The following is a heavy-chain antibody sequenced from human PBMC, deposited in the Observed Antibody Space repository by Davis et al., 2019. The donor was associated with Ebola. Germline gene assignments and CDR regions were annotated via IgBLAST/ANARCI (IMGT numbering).Heavy chain of an antibody. CDR2: IDSDGSRT. D-gene: IGHD3-22*01. CDR3: ARESYYYDSSGYYYYFDY. CDR1: GFSFSNYW. Sequence: PGGSLRLSCAASGFSFSNYWMQWVRQAPGKGPEWVSRIDSDGSRTTYADSVKGRFTISRDNAKNSLYLQMNSLRAEDTAVYYCARESYYYDSSGYYYYFDYWGQGTLVTVSS. J-gene: IGHJ4*02. V-gene: IGHV3-74*03.